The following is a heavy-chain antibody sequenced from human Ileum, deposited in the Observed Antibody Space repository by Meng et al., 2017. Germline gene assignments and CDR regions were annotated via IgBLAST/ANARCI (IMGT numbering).Heavy chain of an antibody. CDR2: VYHSAST. D-gene: IGHD3-10*02. V-gene: IGHV4-4*02. CDR1: GGSIESNNW. CDR3: ARADYVRYFDL. Sequence: QVQLQESAPVLVNPSETASLTGAASGGSIESNNWWTWIRPPPGQGLEWIGEVYHSASTHYNPSLQSRVTISIDNSKNRFALSLNSVTAADTAIYYCARADYVRYFDLWGRGTLVTVSS. J-gene: IGHJ2*01.